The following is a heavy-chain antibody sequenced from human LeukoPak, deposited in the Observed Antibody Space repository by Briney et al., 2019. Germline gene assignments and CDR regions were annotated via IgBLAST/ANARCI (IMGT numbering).Heavy chain of an antibody. J-gene: IGHJ6*02. D-gene: IGHD6-13*01. CDR2: IYYSGST. CDR1: GGSISSYY. CDR3: ASRYSSSWYGDYYYYGMDV. V-gene: IGHV4-59*08. Sequence: SETLSLTCPVSGGSISSYYWSWIRQPPGKGLEWIGYIYYSGSTNYNPSLKSRVTISVDTSKNQFSLKLSSVTAADTAVYYCASRYSSSWYGDYYYYGMDVWGQGTTVTVSS.